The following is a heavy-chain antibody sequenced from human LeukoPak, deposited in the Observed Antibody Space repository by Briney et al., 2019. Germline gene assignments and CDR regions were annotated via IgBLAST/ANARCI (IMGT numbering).Heavy chain of an antibody. CDR1: GFTFSSYA. J-gene: IGHJ4*02. CDR3: ARGDFWSGYYTGIFDY. V-gene: IGHV3-30*01. D-gene: IGHD3-3*01. CDR2: ISYDGSNK. Sequence: GRSLRLSCAASGFTFSSYAMHWFRQAPGKGLDGVAVISYDGSNKYYADSVKGRFTISRDNSKNTLYLQMISLRAEDTAVYYCARGDFWSGYYTGIFDYWGQGTLVTVSS.